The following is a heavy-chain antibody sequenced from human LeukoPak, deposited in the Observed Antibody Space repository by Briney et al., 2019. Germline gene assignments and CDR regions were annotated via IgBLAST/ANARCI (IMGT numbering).Heavy chain of an antibody. D-gene: IGHD2-15*01. J-gene: IGHJ5*02. CDR1: GFTFSSYA. Sequence: GGSLRLSCAASGFTFSSYAMSWVRQAPGKGLEWVSLISGSGGSTSYADSVKGRFTISRDNSKKTLYLQMNSLRAEDTAVYYCAKSGCSGGSCYWFDPWGQGTLVTVSS. V-gene: IGHV3-23*01. CDR2: ISGSGGST. CDR3: AKSGCSGGSCYWFDP.